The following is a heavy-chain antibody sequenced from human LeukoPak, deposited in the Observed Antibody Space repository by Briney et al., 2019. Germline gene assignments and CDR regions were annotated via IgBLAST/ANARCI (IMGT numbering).Heavy chain of an antibody. D-gene: IGHD6-13*01. CDR1: GGSLSSSNW. CDR3: ARGILNIAAAGTFWFDP. J-gene: IGHJ5*02. Sequence: SGTLSLTCAVSGGSLSSSNWWSWARQPPGKGLEWIGEIYHSGSTNYNPSLKSRVTISVDKSKNQFSLELSSVTAADTAVYYCARGILNIAAAGTFWFDPWGQGTLGTGSS. CDR2: IYHSGST. V-gene: IGHV4-4*02.